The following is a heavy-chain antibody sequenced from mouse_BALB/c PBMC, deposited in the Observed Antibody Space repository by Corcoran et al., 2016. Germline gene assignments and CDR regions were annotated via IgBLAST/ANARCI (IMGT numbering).Heavy chain of an antibody. V-gene: IGHV9-3-1*01. J-gene: IGHJ3*01. CDR3: ARDRAWFDD. CDR2: INTYTGEP. D-gene: IGHD3-1*01. CDR1: GYTFKNYG. Sequence: QIQLVQSGPELKKPGETVKISCKASGYTFKNYGMNWVKQAPGKGLKWMGWINTYTGEPTYDDDFKGRFAFSLETSTSTAYLKINNLKNEDTATYYCARDRAWFDDWGQGTVVTVSA.